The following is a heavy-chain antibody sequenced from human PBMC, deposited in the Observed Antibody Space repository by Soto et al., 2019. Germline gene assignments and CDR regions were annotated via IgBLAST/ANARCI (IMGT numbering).Heavy chain of an antibody. CDR1: GFSISSYW. V-gene: IGHV3-7*03. Sequence: EVQLVESEGDLVQPGGSLRLSCEASGFSISSYWMTWVRQAPGKRLEYVAIIRQDGSEKKYVDSVMGRFTISRDNAKTSSYLQMNSLRDEDTAVFYCMTTTRDRPFDYWGQGTLLTVSS. D-gene: IGHD1-1*01. CDR2: IRQDGSEK. J-gene: IGHJ4*02. CDR3: MTTTRDRPFDY.